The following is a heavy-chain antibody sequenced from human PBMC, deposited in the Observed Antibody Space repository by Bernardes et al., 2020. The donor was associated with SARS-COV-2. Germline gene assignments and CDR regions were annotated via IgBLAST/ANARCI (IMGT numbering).Heavy chain of an antibody. J-gene: IGHJ6*02. CDR2: IFYDGIT. CDR1: GDFVSIDSNY. CDR3: TRGVESSGEVVLYYYGLDV. Sequence: AESLSLTCAVSGDFVSIDSNYWGWHRQPPGKGREWIGNIFYDGITYYSSSLQSRVTISVEMSKYQFSLKLSCVAAADTAVYYCTRGVESSGEVVLYYYGLDVWGQGTTVTVSS. D-gene: IGHD2-2*01. V-gene: IGHV4-39*01.